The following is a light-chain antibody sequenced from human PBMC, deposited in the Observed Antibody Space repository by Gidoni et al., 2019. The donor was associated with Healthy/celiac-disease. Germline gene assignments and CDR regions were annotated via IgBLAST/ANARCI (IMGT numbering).Light chain of an antibody. Sequence: EIVLTQSPGTLSLSPGARATLSCRASQRVSSRYLAWYQQKPGQAPRLIIYGASNRATCIPDRFSGSGSGTDCTLTISRLEPEDFAVYYCQQWTFGQXTKVEIK. CDR2: GAS. CDR3: QQWT. CDR1: QRVSSRY. J-gene: IGKJ1*01. V-gene: IGKV3-20*01.